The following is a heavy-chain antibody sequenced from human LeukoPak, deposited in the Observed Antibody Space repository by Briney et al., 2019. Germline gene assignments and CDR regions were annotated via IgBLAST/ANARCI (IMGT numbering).Heavy chain of an antibody. J-gene: IGHJ3*02. CDR2: ISAYNGNT. Sequence: ASVKVSCKASGYTFTSHGISWVRQAPGQGLEWMGWISAYNGNTNYAQKLQVRVTMTTDTSTSTAYMEMRSLRSDDTAVYYCARAPYGDYLGAFDIWGQGTMVTVSS. CDR1: GYTFTSHG. D-gene: IGHD4-17*01. V-gene: IGHV1-18*01. CDR3: ARAPYGDYLGAFDI.